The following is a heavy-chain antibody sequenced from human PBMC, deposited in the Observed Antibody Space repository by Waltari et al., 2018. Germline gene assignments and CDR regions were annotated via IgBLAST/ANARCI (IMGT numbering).Heavy chain of an antibody. V-gene: IGHV1-2*02. Sequence: QVQLVQSGAEVKKPGASVKVSCKASGYTFTGYYMHWVRQAPGQGLEWMGWINPNSGGTNYAQKFQGRVTMTRDTSISTAYMELSRLRSDDTAVYYCASLLLGYCSSTSCSHWGQGTLVTVSS. CDR1: GYTFTGYY. J-gene: IGHJ4*02. CDR2: INPNSGGT. CDR3: ASLLLGYCSSTSCSH. D-gene: IGHD2-2*01.